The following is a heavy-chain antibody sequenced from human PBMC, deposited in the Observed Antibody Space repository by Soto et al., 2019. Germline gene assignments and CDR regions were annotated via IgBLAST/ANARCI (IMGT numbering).Heavy chain of an antibody. Sequence: GASVKVSCKASGGTFSSYAISWVRQAPGQGLEWMGGIIPIFGTANYAQKFQGRVTITADESTSTAYMELSSLGSEDTAVYYCARRVAIDEAFDIWGQGTMVTVSS. J-gene: IGHJ3*02. CDR1: GGTFSSYA. D-gene: IGHD2-15*01. CDR2: IIPIFGTA. CDR3: ARRVAIDEAFDI. V-gene: IGHV1-69*13.